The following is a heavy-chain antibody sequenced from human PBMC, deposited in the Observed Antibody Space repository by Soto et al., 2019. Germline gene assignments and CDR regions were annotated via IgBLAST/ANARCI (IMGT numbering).Heavy chain of an antibody. J-gene: IGHJ4*02. CDR2: TYYGSKWYH. V-gene: IGHV6-1*01. D-gene: IGHD3-10*01. CDR3: ARSITGSAYFDY. CDR1: GDSVSSNSAT. Sequence: PSQTLSLTCAISGDSVSSNSATWNWIRQSPSRGLQWLGRTYYGSKWYHDYAVSVKSRITINPDTSKNQFSLQLISVTPEDTAVYYCARSITGSAYFDYWGQGTLVTVSS.